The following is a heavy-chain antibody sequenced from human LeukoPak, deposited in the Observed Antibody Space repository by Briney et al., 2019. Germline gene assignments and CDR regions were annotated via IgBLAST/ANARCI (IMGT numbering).Heavy chain of an antibody. CDR2: ISGSDGGT. CDR3: ARDRGSGAFDN. V-gene: IGHV3-23*01. Sequence: GGSLRLSCVASGFTFGSAAMTWVRQAPGKGLEWVSGISGSDGGTYYADSVNGRFTISRDNSKNTLYLQMNSLRVEDTAIYYCARDRGSGAFDNWGQGTLVTVSS. CDR1: GFTFGSAA. J-gene: IGHJ4*02. D-gene: IGHD2-8*02.